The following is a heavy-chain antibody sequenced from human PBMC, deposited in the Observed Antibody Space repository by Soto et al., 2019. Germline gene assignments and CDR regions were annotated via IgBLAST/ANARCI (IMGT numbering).Heavy chain of an antibody. D-gene: IGHD3-9*01. CDR1: GYTFPNFG. J-gene: IGHJ6*02. CDR3: ARERRDYDVLTAYYNQYYYGLDV. V-gene: IGHV1-18*04. Sequence: ASVKVSCKASGYTFPNFGISWVRQAPGQGLEWLGWISTDNGDTKYAQKIQARVTLTTDTATTTVYMELTSLRPDDTAMYYCARERRDYDVLTAYYNQYYYGLDVWGQGTTVTVSS. CDR2: ISTDNGDT.